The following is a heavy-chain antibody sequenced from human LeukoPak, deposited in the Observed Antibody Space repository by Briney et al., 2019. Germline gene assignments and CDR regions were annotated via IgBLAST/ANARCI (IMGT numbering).Heavy chain of an antibody. Sequence: PSETLSLTCAAYGGSFSGYYWSWIRQPSGKGLEWIGEINHSGSTNYNPSLKSRVTISVDTSKNQFSLKQSSVTAADTAVYYCVRTPRLRCFDYWGQGTLVTVSS. V-gene: IGHV4-34*01. CDR2: INHSGST. D-gene: IGHD5-12*01. CDR3: VRTPRLRCFDY. CDR1: GGSFSGYY. J-gene: IGHJ4*02.